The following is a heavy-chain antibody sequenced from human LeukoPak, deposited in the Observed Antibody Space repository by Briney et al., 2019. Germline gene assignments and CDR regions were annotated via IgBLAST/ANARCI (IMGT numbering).Heavy chain of an antibody. D-gene: IGHD6-19*01. CDR2: ICDDGGGT. CDR3: ARDVSVAGTRWFDP. J-gene: IGHJ5*02. Sequence: GGSLRLSCAASGFTFSSYGMSWVRQGPGRGVGWVSPICDDGGGTYYAESVRGRFSISRDNSKNTPYLQMNSLRAEDTAVYYCARDVSVAGTRWFDPWGQGTLVTVSS. CDR1: GFTFSSYG. V-gene: IGHV3-23*01.